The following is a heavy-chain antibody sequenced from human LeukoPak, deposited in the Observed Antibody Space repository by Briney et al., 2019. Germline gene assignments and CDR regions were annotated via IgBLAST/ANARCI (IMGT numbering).Heavy chain of an antibody. CDR2: ISGSSSKT. Sequence: GGSLRLSCAASGFTFSDYYMSWIRQAPGQGLEWVLWISGSSSKTSYADSVKGRFTISRDNAKNSVYLQMNSLRAEDTAVYYCARTNSLDYWGQGTLVTVSS. CDR1: GFTFSDYY. J-gene: IGHJ4*02. V-gene: IGHV3-11*03. CDR3: ARTNSLDY.